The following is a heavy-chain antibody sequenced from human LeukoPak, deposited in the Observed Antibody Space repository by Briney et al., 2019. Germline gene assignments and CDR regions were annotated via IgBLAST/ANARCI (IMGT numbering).Heavy chain of an antibody. J-gene: IGHJ4*02. V-gene: IGHV3-11*04. D-gene: IGHD6-19*01. Sequence: GGSLRLSCAASGFTFSDYYMSWIRQAPGKGLEWVSYITSSGSTIYYADSVKGRFTISRDNAKNSLYLQMNSLRAEDTAVYYCARTAGDSRGWYAGDYWGQGTLVTVSS. CDR1: GFTFSDYY. CDR2: ITSSGSTI. CDR3: ARTAGDSRGWYAGDY.